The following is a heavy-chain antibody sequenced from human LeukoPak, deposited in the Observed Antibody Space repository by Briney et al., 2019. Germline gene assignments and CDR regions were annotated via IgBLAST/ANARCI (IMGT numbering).Heavy chain of an antibody. CDR2: ISSSGSTI. CDR3: ARDSAYSSGSYQGPDDY. V-gene: IGHV3-48*03. Sequence: GGSLRLSCAASGFTFSSYEMNWVRQAPGKGLEWVSYISSSGSTIYYADSVKGRFTISRDNAKNSLYLQMNSLRAEDTAVYYCARDSAYSSGSYQGPDDYWGQGTLVTVSS. CDR1: GFTFSSYE. J-gene: IGHJ4*02. D-gene: IGHD6-19*01.